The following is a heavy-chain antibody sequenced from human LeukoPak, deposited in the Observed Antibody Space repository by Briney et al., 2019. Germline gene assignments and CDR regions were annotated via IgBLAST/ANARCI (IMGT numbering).Heavy chain of an antibody. J-gene: IGHJ4*01. Sequence: GGSLRLSCAASGFTFSDYYMSWIRQTPGKGLESLAYISGSGSDIYYADSVKGRFTISRDNAKNSLYLQMNSLRPEDTALYYCSTDPRLLIYWGHGTLVTVSS. CDR1: GFTFSDYY. D-gene: IGHD2-8*01. CDR3: STDPRLLIY. CDR2: ISGSGSDI. V-gene: IGHV3-11*01.